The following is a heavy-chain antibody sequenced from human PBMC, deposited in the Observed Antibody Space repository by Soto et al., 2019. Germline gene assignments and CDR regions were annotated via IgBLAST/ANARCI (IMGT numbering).Heavy chain of an antibody. D-gene: IGHD2-2*01. CDR1: EFTFKSYG. J-gene: IGHJ4*02. CDR3: AKDSYRGEIVLTPAPYGNDY. Sequence: QVQLVESGGGVVQAGRSLRLSWVASEFTFKSYGVHWVRQAPGKGLSWVAVMSYDGNKKHYADSVRGRFTISRDNSKNTLYLQMNSLSTEDTAVYYCAKDSYRGEIVLTPAPYGNDYWGQGTLVTVSS. CDR2: MSYDGNKK. V-gene: IGHV3-30*18.